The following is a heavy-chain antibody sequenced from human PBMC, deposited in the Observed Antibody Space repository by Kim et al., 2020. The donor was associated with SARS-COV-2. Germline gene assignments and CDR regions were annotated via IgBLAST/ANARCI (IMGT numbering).Heavy chain of an antibody. Sequence: SETLSLTCTVSGGSISSYYWSWIRQPPGKGLEWIGYIYYSGSTNYNPSLKSRVTISVDTSKNQFSLKLSSVTAADTAVYYCARGDVVPAAMGEYFDLWGRGTLVTVSS. CDR2: IYYSGST. CDR1: GGSISSYY. J-gene: IGHJ2*01. V-gene: IGHV4-59*01. D-gene: IGHD2-2*01. CDR3: ARGDVVPAAMGEYFDL.